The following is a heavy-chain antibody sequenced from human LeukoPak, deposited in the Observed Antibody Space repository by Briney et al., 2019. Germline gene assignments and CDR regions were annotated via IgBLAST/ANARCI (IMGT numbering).Heavy chain of an antibody. CDR3: ARGITGTMGHFDY. Sequence: SVKVSCKASGGTFSSYAISWVRQAPGQGLEWMGGIIPIFGTADYAQKFQGRVTITADESTSTAYMELSSLRSEDTGVYYCARGITGTMGHFDYWGQGTLVTVSS. V-gene: IGHV1-69*13. CDR1: GGTFSSYA. CDR2: IIPIFGTA. D-gene: IGHD1-7*01. J-gene: IGHJ4*02.